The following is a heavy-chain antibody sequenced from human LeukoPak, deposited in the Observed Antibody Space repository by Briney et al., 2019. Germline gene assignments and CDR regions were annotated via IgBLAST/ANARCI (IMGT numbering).Heavy chain of an antibody. Sequence: SETLSLTCTVSGGSISTYFWSWIRQPPGKGLEWIGYIYYSGSTNYNSSLKSRVTISVDTSKNQFSLKLSSVTASDTAVYYCARGIDNNWFDPWGQGTLVTVSS. CDR1: GGSISTYF. V-gene: IGHV4-59*01. D-gene: IGHD3-9*01. J-gene: IGHJ5*02. CDR2: IYYSGST. CDR3: ARGIDNNWFDP.